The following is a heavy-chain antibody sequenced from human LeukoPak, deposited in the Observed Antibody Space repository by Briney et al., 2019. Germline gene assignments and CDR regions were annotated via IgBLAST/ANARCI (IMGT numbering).Heavy chain of an antibody. V-gene: IGHV1-2*02. CDR1: GYTFTGYY. D-gene: IGHD3-22*01. Sequence: GASVKVSCKASGYTFTGYYMHWVRQAPGQGLEWMGWINPNSGGTNYAQKFQGRVTMTRDTSISTAYMELSRLRSDVTAVYYGARELLSSGYTDAFDIWGQGTMVTVSS. J-gene: IGHJ3*02. CDR3: ARELLSSGYTDAFDI. CDR2: INPNSGGT.